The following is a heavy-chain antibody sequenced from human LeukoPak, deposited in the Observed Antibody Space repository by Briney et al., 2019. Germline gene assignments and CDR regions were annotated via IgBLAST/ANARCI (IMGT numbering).Heavy chain of an antibody. V-gene: IGHV3-74*01. Sequence: GGSLRLSCAASGFTFTRSWMHWVRQAPGKGPVWISSINTDGKTTRHADSVKGRFTISRDNSKNTLYLQMSRLRVDDTAVYYCVRDFKDLGQWGQGTLLTVSS. J-gene: IGHJ4*02. D-gene: IGHD7-27*01. CDR1: GFTFTRSW. CDR3: VRDFKDLGQ. CDR2: INTDGKTT.